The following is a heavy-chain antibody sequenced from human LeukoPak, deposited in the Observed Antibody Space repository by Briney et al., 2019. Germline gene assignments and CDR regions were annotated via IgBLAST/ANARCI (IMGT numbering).Heavy chain of an antibody. D-gene: IGHD1-26*01. J-gene: IGHJ5*02. CDR1: GGSISSSSYY. V-gene: IGHV4-39*01. CDR3: ARAKVGAITWFDP. CDR2: IYYSGST. Sequence: SETLSLTCTVSGGSISSSSYYWGWIRQPPGKGLEWIGSIYYSGSTYYNPSLKSRVTISVDTSKNQFSLKLSSVTAADTAVYYCARAKVGAITWFDPRGQGTLVTVSS.